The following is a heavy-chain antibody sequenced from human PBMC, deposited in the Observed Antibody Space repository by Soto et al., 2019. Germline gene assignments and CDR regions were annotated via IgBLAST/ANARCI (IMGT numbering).Heavy chain of an antibody. V-gene: IGHV3-30*18. Sequence: QVQLVESGGGVVQPGKSLRLSCAASGFTFRSYAMHWVRQAPGKGLEWVAVISADGSKKYSTDSVKGRFTISRDNSENTLYLQMNSLRGEDTAVYYCAKDISSYSGSYTYYFDYWGQGTLVTVSS. D-gene: IGHD1-26*01. CDR2: ISADGSKK. J-gene: IGHJ4*02. CDR1: GFTFRSYA. CDR3: AKDISSYSGSYTYYFDY.